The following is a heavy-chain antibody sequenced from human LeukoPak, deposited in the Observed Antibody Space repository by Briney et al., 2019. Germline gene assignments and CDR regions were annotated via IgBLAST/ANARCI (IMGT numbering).Heavy chain of an antibody. CDR1: GGSISSSSYY. Sequence: SETLSLTCTVSGGSISSSSYYWGWIRQPPGKGLEWIESIYYSGSTYYNPSLKSRVTISVDTSKNQFSLKLSSVTAADTAVYYCARLPTDSSGYPRKGDWGQGTLVTVSS. D-gene: IGHD3-22*01. J-gene: IGHJ4*02. V-gene: IGHV4-39*01. CDR2: IYYSGST. CDR3: ARLPTDSSGYPRKGD.